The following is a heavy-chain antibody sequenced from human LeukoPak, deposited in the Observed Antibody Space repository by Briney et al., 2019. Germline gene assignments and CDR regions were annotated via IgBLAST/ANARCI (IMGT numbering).Heavy chain of an antibody. J-gene: IGHJ3*02. CDR2: IYPGDSDT. CDR3: ARTLSYAPRYSGSYRGMGDGAFDI. D-gene: IGHD1-26*01. CDR1: GYTFTDYW. V-gene: IGHV5-51*01. Sequence: GESLKISCMGFGYTFTDYWIAWVRQMPGKGLEWMGIIYPGDSDTRYSPSFQGQVTISADKSISTAYLQWSSLKASDTAMYYCARTLSYAPRYSGSYRGMGDGAFDIWGQGTMVTVSS.